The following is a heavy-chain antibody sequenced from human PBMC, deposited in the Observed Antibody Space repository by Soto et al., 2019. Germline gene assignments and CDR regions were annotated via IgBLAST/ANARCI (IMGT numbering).Heavy chain of an antibody. D-gene: IGHD3-10*01. V-gene: IGHV5-51*01. CDR1: GYSFTSYW. Sequence: GESLKISCKGSGYSFTSYWIGWVRQMPGKGLEWMGIIYPGDSDTRYSPSFQGQVTTPADKSISTAYLQWSSLKASDTAMYYCAREPVRGAPERNPSQNWFDPWGQGTLVTVSS. J-gene: IGHJ5*02. CDR3: AREPVRGAPERNPSQNWFDP. CDR2: IYPGDSDT.